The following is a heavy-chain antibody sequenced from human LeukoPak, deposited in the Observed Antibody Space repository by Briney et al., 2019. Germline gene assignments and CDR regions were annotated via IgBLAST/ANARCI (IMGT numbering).Heavy chain of an antibody. CDR2: INPSGGST. CDR3: ARDGFQNQIAD. CDR1: GYTFTSYY. J-gene: IGHJ4*02. D-gene: IGHD6-13*01. Sequence: ASVKVSCKASGYTFTSYYMHWVRQAPGQGLEWMGIINPSGGSTSYAQKFQGRVTMTTDTSTSTAYMELRSLRSDDTAVYYCARDGFQNQIADWGQGTLVTVSS. V-gene: IGHV1-46*01.